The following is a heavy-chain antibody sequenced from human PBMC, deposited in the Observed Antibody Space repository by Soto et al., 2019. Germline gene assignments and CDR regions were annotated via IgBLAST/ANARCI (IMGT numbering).Heavy chain of an antibody. D-gene: IGHD3-10*01. CDR2: ISGTGGST. CDR1: GFTFSSNA. CDR3: AERPPGGSYYFDS. V-gene: IGHV3-23*01. Sequence: PGGSLRLSCAASGFTFSSNAMSWVRQAPGKGLEWVSAISGTGGSTYYADSVKGRFTISRDNSKNTLYLLMNSLRAEDTAVYYCAERPPGGSYYFDSWGQGTLVTVS. J-gene: IGHJ4*02.